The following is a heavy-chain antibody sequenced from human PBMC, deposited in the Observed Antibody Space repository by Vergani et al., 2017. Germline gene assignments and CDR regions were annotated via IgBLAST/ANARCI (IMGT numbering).Heavy chain of an antibody. CDR2: ISYDGSYT. CDR3: ARASRDCTSASCSNLGAFDI. Sequence: QVQLVESGGGVVQPGRSLRLSCTASGFTLGGYAMHWVRQAPGRGLEWVAVISYDGSYTYYADSVKGRFTISRDNSKNTLYLQMNSLRPEDTAVYYCARASRDCTSASCSNLGAFDIWGQGTMVTVSS. V-gene: IGHV3-30*04. CDR1: GFTLGGYA. J-gene: IGHJ3*02. D-gene: IGHD2-2*01.